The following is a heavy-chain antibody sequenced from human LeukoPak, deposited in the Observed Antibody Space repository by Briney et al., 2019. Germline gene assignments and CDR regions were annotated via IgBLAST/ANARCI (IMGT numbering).Heavy chain of an antibody. V-gene: IGHV1-69*13. J-gene: IGHJ6*02. CDR1: GGTFSSYA. D-gene: IGHD2-2*01. CDR2: IIPIFGTA. Sequence: SVKVSCKASGGTFSSYAISWARQAPGQGLEWMGGIIPIFGTANYAQKFQGRVTITADESTSTAYMELSSLRSEDTAVYYCARDLYVPAAITHHYYYYGMDVWGQGTTVTVSS. CDR3: ARDLYVPAAITHHYYYYGMDV.